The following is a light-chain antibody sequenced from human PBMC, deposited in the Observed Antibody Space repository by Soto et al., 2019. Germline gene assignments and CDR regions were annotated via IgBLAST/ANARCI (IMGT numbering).Light chain of an antibody. CDR1: QGIGSS. J-gene: IGKJ1*01. V-gene: IGKV3D-15*01. Sequence: IVLTQSPATLSVSPGEGATLSCRASQGIGSSLVWYQQKPGQAPRLLIYDASNRATGIPARFSGSVSGTDFTLIIRRVQSEDLAVYYCQKCNNSKWTFGQGTKVDIK. CDR3: QKCNNSKWT. CDR2: DAS.